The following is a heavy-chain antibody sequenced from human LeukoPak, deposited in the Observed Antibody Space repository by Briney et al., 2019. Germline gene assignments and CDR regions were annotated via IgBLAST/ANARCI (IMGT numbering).Heavy chain of an antibody. V-gene: IGHV4-4*07. CDR2: IYTSGST. D-gene: IGHD2-15*01. CDR3: ARDWRYCSVGSCSYYFDY. J-gene: IGHJ4*02. CDR1: GVSISSHY. Sequence: SETLSLTCSVSGVSISSHYWSWIRQPAGEGLEWFGRIYTSGSTNYNPSLNSRVTISVDKSKNHLSLNLSSVTAADTAFYYCARDWRYCSVGSCSYYFDYWGQGALVTVSS.